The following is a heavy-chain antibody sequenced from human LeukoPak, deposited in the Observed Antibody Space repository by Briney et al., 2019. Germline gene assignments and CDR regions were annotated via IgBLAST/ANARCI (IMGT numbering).Heavy chain of an antibody. V-gene: IGHV1-18*01. J-gene: IGHJ6*02. D-gene: IGHD6-13*01. CDR2: ISAYNGNT. Sequence: ASVKVSCKASGYTFTSYGISWVRQAAGQGLEWMGWISAYNGNTNYAQKLQGRVTMTTDTSTSTAYMELSSLRSEDTAVYYCARDQEGQQQLDEYLYYYYGMDVWGQGTTVTVSS. CDR1: GYTFTSYG. CDR3: ARDQEGQQQLDEYLYYYYGMDV.